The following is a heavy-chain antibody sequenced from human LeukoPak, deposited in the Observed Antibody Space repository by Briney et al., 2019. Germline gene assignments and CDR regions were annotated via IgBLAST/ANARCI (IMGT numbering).Heavy chain of an antibody. J-gene: IGHJ4*02. CDR2: INANHGGT. Sequence: GASVKVSCKASGYTFTGYYLHWVRQAPGQGLEWMGWINANHGGTNYAQQFQGRVTMTRDTSISTAYMELSRLRPDDAAVYYCARHRDFDSTGYYYPLFDYWGQGTLVTVSS. V-gene: IGHV1-2*02. D-gene: IGHD3-22*01. CDR3: ARHRDFDSTGYYYPLFDY. CDR1: GYTFTGYY.